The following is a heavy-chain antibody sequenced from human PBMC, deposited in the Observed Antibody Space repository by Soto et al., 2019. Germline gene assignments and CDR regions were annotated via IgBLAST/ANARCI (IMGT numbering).Heavy chain of an antibody. Sequence: PGAALKSSCKGFGDNFSSYRVTRVRPKPREGLGGMGRIDPSDSYTNYSPSFQGHVTISADKSISTAYLQWSSLKASDTAMYYCARDIVLMVYAQSLAGNWFDPWGQGTLVTVSS. J-gene: IGHJ5*02. CDR3: ARDIVLMVYAQSLAGNWFDP. V-gene: IGHV5-10-1*01. D-gene: IGHD2-8*01. CDR1: GDNFSSYR. CDR2: IDPSDSYT.